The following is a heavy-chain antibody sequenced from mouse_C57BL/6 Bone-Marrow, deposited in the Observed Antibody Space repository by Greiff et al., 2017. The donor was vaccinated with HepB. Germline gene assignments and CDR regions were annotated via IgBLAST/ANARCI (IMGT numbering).Heavy chain of an antibody. CDR2: IYPGSGST. J-gene: IGHJ2*01. V-gene: IGHV1-55*01. D-gene: IGHD1-1*01. Sequence: QVQLQQSGAELVKPGASVKMSCKASGYTFTSYWITWVKQRPGQGLEWIGDIYPGSGSTNYNEKFKSKATLTVYTSSSTAYMQLSSLISEDSAVYYCATDYYGSSYDYWGQGTTLTVSS. CDR3: ATDYYGSSYDY. CDR1: GYTFTSYW.